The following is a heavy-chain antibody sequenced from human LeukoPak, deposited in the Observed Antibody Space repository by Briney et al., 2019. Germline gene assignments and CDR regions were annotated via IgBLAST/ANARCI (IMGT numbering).Heavy chain of an antibody. CDR3: ARDRRFGELGVYYFDY. CDR2: IKQDGSEK. J-gene: IGHJ4*02. D-gene: IGHD3-10*01. Sequence: PGGPLRLSCAASGFTFSSYWMSWVRQAPGKGLEWVANIKQDGSEKYYVDSVKGRFTISRDNAKNSLYLQMNSLRAEDTAVYYCARDRRFGELGVYYFDYWGQGTLVTASS. V-gene: IGHV3-7*05. CDR1: GFTFSSYW.